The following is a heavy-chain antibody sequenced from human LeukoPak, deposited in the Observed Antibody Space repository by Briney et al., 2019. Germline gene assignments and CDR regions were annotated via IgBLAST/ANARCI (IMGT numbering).Heavy chain of an antibody. CDR3: ARAHPRGYCSSTSCFNWFDP. Sequence: SETLSLTCTVSGGSISSYYWSWIRQPPGKGLEWIGYIYYSGSTNYNPSLKSRVTISVDTSKNQFSLKLSSVTAADTAVYYCARAHPRGYCSSTSCFNWFDPWGQGTLVTVSS. CDR2: IYYSGST. V-gene: IGHV4-59*08. D-gene: IGHD2-2*01. CDR1: GGSISSYY. J-gene: IGHJ5*02.